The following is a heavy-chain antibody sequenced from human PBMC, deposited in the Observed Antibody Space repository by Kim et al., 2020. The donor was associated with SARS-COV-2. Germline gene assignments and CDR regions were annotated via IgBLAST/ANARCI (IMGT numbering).Heavy chain of an antibody. Sequence: YYADSGKGRFTISRDNSKNTLYLQMNSLRAEDTAVYDCARSAIAVAGFDYWGQGTLVTVSS. V-gene: IGHV3-53*01. CDR3: ARSAIAVAGFDY. J-gene: IGHJ4*02. D-gene: IGHD6-19*01.